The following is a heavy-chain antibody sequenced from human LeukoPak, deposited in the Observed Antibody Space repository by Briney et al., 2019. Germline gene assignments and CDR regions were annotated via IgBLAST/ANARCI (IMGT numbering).Heavy chain of an antibody. D-gene: IGHD5-24*01. V-gene: IGHV3-30-3*01. Sequence: GGSLRLSCAASGFTFSSYAMHWVRQAPGKWLEWVAVISYDGSTKYYADSVKGRFTISRDNSKNTLYLQMNSLRAEDTAVYYCARAPAWLQPRFDYWGQGTLVTVSS. CDR3: ARAPAWLQPRFDY. J-gene: IGHJ4*02. CDR1: GFTFSSYA. CDR2: ISYDGSTK.